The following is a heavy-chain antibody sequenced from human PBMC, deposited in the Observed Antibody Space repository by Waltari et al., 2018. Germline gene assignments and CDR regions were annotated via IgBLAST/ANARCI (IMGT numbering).Heavy chain of an antibody. Sequence: QLRESGPGLVKPSETLSLRCSVSGGSMISSSYFWAWIRQPPGKGLEWIGSIFYSGTTYQNPSLKSRVAMSIDTSNNHFSLRMTSMTAADTAMYYCARHEDDVSTGHFTWFDSWGQGTLVIVSS. CDR3: ARHEDDVSTGHFTWFDS. J-gene: IGHJ5*01. D-gene: IGHD3-9*01. V-gene: IGHV4-39*01. CDR2: IFYSGTT. CDR1: GGSMISSSYF.